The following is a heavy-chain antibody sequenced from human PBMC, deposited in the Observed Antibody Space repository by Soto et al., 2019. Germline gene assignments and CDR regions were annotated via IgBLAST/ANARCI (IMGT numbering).Heavy chain of an antibody. V-gene: IGHV2-70*11. D-gene: IGHD3-10*01. CDR3: ARISYYYGSGSYYSPDAFDI. J-gene: IGHJ3*02. Sequence: SGPTLVNPTQTLTLTCTFSGFSLSTSGMCVSWIRQPPGKALEWLARIDWDDDKYYSTSLKTRLTISKDTSKNQVVLTMTNMDPVDTATYFCARISYYYGSGSYYSPDAFDIWGQGTMVTVSS. CDR2: IDWDDDK. CDR1: GFSLSTSGMC.